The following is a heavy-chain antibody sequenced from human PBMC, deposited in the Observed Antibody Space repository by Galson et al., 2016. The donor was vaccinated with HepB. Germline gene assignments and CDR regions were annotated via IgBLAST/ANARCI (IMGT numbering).Heavy chain of an antibody. CDR3: ARPGQSYSYGFDL. J-gene: IGHJ3*01. CDR1: GYTFATSG. CDR2: INTSNGHT. D-gene: IGHD2-15*01. V-gene: IGHV1-18*01. Sequence: SVKVSCKASGYTFATSGISWVRQAPGQGLEWVGRINTSNGHTYCAQNLQDRVTTTTDTSTSTAYMELRGLISDDTALYYCARPGQSYSYGFDLWGQGTMVTVSS.